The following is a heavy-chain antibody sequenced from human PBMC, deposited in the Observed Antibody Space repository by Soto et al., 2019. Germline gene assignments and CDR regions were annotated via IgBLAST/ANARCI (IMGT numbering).Heavy chain of an antibody. J-gene: IGHJ4*02. V-gene: IGHV3-30-3*01. D-gene: IGHD3-22*01. Sequence: VGSLRLSCAASGFIFNHDSVHWVREAPGKGLEWVAVISYDGSNNYYADSVKGRFTISRDNSKNTLYLDMNSLRPEDTAVYYCGRDGYYYDRSGQHPDYWGQATLVTVSS. CDR3: GRDGYYYDRSGQHPDY. CDR2: ISYDGSNN. CDR1: GFIFNHDS.